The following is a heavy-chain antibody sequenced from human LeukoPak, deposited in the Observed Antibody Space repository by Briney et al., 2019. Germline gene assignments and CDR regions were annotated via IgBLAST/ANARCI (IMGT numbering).Heavy chain of an antibody. J-gene: IGHJ4*02. V-gene: IGHV3-73*01. CDR3: TRGTSSGFDY. CDR1: GFIFSGSA. Sequence: GGSLRLSCAASGFIFSGSAMNWVRQASGKGLEWVGRVRSKANNHATTYAAALKGRFNISRDDSKNTIYLEMNSLKAEDTAVYYCTRGTSSGFDYWGRGTLVTVSS. D-gene: IGHD6-19*01. CDR2: VRSKANNHAT.